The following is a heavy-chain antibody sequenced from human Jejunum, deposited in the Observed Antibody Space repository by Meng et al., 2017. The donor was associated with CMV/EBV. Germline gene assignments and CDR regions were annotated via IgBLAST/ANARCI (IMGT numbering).Heavy chain of an antibody. V-gene: IGHV4-34*01. D-gene: IGHD6-19*01. Sequence: GQLQQGGAGLLNASDTLSLTCAVYGGSFSGYYWSGIRQPPGKGLEWIGEINHSGSTNYNPSLKSRVTISVDTSKNQFSLKLSSVTAADTAVYYCARGGVAGLDYWGQGTLVTVSS. CDR2: INHSGST. CDR1: GGSFSGYY. CDR3: ARGGVAGLDY. J-gene: IGHJ4*02.